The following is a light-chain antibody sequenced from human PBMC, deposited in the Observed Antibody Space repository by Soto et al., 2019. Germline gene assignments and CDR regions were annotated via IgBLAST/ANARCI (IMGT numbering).Light chain of an antibody. Sequence: DIQMTQSPSSLSASVGDRVTITCRASQSISSYLNWYQQKPGKAPKLLIYAASSLQSGVPSRFSGSGSGTDFTLTISSLQPEDFATYDVQQSYSTPWTCGRGTKVEIK. J-gene: IGKJ1*01. V-gene: IGKV1-39*01. CDR1: QSISSY. CDR2: AAS. CDR3: QQSYSTPWT.